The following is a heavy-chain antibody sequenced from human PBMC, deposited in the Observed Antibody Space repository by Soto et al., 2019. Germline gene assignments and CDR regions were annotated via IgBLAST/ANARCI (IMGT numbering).Heavy chain of an antibody. D-gene: IGHD6-19*01. CDR2: IQYGGTT. CDR1: AGSITRNNHF. V-gene: IGHV4-39*01. J-gene: IGHJ4*02. Sequence: QLQLQESGPGLVKASETLSLTCTVSAGSITRNNHFWGWIRQSPGKGLEWIGRIQYGGTTNYNPSLKSRVIMSAETSKNQFSLMMNSVTAADTAVYYCARLGSSGWYQGSYFDYWGQGTLVTVSS. CDR3: ARLGSSGWYQGSYFDY.